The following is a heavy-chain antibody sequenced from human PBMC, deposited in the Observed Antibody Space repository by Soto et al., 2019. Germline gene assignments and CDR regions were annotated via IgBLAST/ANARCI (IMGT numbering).Heavy chain of an antibody. CDR1: GFTFSSYG. V-gene: IGHV3-33*01. Sequence: PGGSLRLSCAASGFTFSSYGMHWVRQAPGKGLEWVAIIWYDGSNKYYADSVKGRFTISRDNSKNTLYLQMNSLRAEDTAVYYCARDAYCTNGVCFKYNWFDPWGQGT. D-gene: IGHD2-8*01. J-gene: IGHJ5*02. CDR3: ARDAYCTNGVCFKYNWFDP. CDR2: IWYDGSNK.